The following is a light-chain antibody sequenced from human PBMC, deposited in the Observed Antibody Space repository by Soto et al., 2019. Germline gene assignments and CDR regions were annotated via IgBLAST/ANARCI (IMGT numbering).Light chain of an antibody. J-gene: IGLJ1*01. CDR2: DVT. CDR3: PLYYSGGTYV. V-gene: IGLV2-14*01. Sequence: QAALTQPASVTGPPGQSITISCTCTRSDVGAYNYASWYQHHPGQAPRLVIYDVTNRPSGISARFSGSLPGNKASLTISGVLAEDEADYYCPLYYSGGTYVFGTGTKLTVL. CDR1: RSDVGAYNY.